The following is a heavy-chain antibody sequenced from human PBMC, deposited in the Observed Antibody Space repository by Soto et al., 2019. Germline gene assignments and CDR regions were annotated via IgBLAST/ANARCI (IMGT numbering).Heavy chain of an antibody. CDR2: ISYDGKNE. D-gene: IGHD6-13*01. Sequence: QVQLVESGGGVVQPGRSLRLSCAASGFTFSTYAMHWVRQAPGKGLEWVAIISYDGKNEYYADSVKGRFTISRDNYKNPLYVQMNSLRAGDTAVYYCARPRVSSSSWIAFYIWGQGTMVTVSS. CDR1: GFTFSTYA. CDR3: ARPRVSSSSWIAFYI. V-gene: IGHV3-30*04. J-gene: IGHJ3*02.